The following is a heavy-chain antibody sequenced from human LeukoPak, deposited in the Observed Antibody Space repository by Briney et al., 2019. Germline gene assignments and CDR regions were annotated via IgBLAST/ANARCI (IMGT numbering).Heavy chain of an antibody. D-gene: IGHD5-18*01. J-gene: IGHJ5*02. CDR3: ARDPWIQLWTTTGRGNWFDP. CDR2: INPNSGGT. V-gene: IGHV1-2*02. Sequence: GASVKVSCKASGYTFTGYYMHWVRQAPGQGLEWMGWINPNSGGTNYAQKFQGRVTMTRDTSISTAYMELSRLRSDDPAVYYCARDPWIQLWTTTGRGNWFDPWGQGTLVTVSS. CDR1: GYTFTGYY.